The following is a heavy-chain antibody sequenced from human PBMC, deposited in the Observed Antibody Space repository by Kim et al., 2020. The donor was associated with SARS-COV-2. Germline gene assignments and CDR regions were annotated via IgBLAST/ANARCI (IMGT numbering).Heavy chain of an antibody. J-gene: IGHJ4*02. Sequence: GGSLRLSCAASGFTFSSYGMHWVRQAPGKGLEWVAVISYDGSNKYYADSVKGRFTISRDNSKNTLYLQMNSLRAEDTAVYYCAKDEDGGPYCTNGVCYRFGYPDYWGQGTLVTVSS. CDR2: ISYDGSNK. CDR3: AKDEDGGPYCTNGVCYRFGYPDY. CDR1: GFTFSSYG. D-gene: IGHD2-8*01. V-gene: IGHV3-30*18.